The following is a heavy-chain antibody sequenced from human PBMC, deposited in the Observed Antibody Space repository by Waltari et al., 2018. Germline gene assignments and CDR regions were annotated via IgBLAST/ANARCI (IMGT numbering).Heavy chain of an antibody. V-gene: IGHV3-7*03. Sequence: EVQLVESGGGLVQPGGCLRLSCAASGFTFSRNWMSWVRQAPGKWLGGVGNIKNYVSEEWFVDSVKVRFTISRDNAKNSMYLQMNSLRVEDTAVYYCARDAARGTIDYWGQGTLVTVSS. CDR2: IKNYVSEE. D-gene: IGHD3-16*01. CDR3: ARDAARGTIDY. CDR1: GFTFSRNW. J-gene: IGHJ4*02.